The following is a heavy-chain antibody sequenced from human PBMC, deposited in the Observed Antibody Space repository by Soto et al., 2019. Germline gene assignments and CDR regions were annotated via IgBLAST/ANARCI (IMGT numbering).Heavy chain of an antibody. CDR2: IIPIFGTA. V-gene: IGHV1-69*12. D-gene: IGHD3-16*01. J-gene: IGHJ3*02. Sequence: QVQLVQSGAEVKKPGSSVKVSCKASGGTFSSYAISWVRQAPGQGLEWMGGIIPIFGTANYAQKFQDRVTITADESTSTAYIELSSLKSEDTAVYYWARDRLMITFGGVGDGRWFAFDIWGQGTMVTVSS. CDR3: ARDRLMITFGGVGDGRWFAFDI. CDR1: GGTFSSYA.